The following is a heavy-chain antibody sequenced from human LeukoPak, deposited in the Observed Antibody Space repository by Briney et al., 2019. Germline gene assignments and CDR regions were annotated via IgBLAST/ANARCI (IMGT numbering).Heavy chain of an antibody. V-gene: IGHV3-21*01. CDR3: ARGLDRTTSCFDY. J-gene: IGHJ4*02. D-gene: IGHD2-2*01. CDR2: ISSSSSYI. CDR1: GFTFSSYS. Sequence: GGSLILSCAASGFTFSSYSMNWVRQAPGKGLEWVSSISSSSSYIYYADSVKGRFTISRDNAKDSLYLQMNSLRAEDTAVYYCARGLDRTTSCFDYWGQGTLVTVSS.